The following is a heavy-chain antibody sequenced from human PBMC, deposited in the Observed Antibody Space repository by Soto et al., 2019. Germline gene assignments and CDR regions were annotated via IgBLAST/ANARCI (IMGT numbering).Heavy chain of an antibody. J-gene: IGHJ4*02. CDR1: GFTFSSYS. CDR3: ARTPCGGDCYSDY. Sequence: KPGGSLRLSCAASGFTFSSYSMNWVRQAPGKGLEWVSSISSSSSSYIYYADSVKGRFTISRDNAKNSLYLQMNSLRAEDTAVYYCARTPCGGDCYSDYWGQGTLVTVSS. D-gene: IGHD2-21*02. CDR2: ISSSSSSYI. V-gene: IGHV3-21*01.